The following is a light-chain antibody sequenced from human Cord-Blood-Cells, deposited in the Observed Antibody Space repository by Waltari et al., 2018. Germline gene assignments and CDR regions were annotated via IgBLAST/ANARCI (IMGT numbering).Light chain of an antibody. CDR3: QQRYSTPYS. CDR1: QSISSY. J-gene: IGKJ2*03. V-gene: IGKV1-39*01. Sequence: DIQMTQSPSSLPASVGDRVTITCRASQSISSYLNWYQQKPGKAPKLLIYAASSWQSGVPSRFSGSGSGTDFTLTISSLQPEDFATYYCQQRYSTPYSFGQGTKLEIK. CDR2: AAS.